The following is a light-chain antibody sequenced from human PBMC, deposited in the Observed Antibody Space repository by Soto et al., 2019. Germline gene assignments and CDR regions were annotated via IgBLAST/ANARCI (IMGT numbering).Light chain of an antibody. CDR3: QVWDSSSDRNWV. J-gene: IGLJ3*02. CDR1: NIGSKS. CDR2: YDS. V-gene: IGLV3-21*04. Sequence: SYELTQPPSGSVAPGKTARITCGGNNIGSKSVHWYQQKPGQAPVLVIYYDSDRPSGIPERFSGSNSGNTATLTISRVEAGDEADYYCQVWDSSSDRNWVLGGGTKLTVL.